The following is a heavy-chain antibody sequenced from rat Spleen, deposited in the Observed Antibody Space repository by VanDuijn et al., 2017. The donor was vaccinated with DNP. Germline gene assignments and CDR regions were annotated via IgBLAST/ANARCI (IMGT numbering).Heavy chain of an antibody. CDR3: TRQDPFDY. J-gene: IGHJ2*01. Sequence: EVQLVESGGGLVQPGRSLKLSCAASGFTFSDDYMAWVRQTPKKGLEWVAAISSEGSTTYYSDSVKGRFSISRDNAKSTLYLQVNSLRSEDTATYYCTRQDPFDYWGQGVMVTVSS. CDR2: ISSEGSTT. V-gene: IGHV5-22*01. CDR1: GFTFSDDY.